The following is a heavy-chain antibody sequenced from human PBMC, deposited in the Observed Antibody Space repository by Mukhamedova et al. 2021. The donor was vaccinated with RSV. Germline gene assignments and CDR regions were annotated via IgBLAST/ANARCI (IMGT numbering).Heavy chain of an antibody. D-gene: IGHD6-19*01. V-gene: IGHV3-53*01. J-gene: IGHJ6*02. Sequence: GTGLEWVSVIYSGGSTYYADSVKGRFTISRDDSKNTLHLQMNSLRAEDTAVYYCAREPWLGPNYGMDVWGQGTTVTVAS. CDR2: IYSGGST. CDR3: AREPWLGPNYGMDV.